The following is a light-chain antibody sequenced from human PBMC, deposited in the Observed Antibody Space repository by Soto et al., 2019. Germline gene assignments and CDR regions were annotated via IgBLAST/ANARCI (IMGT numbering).Light chain of an antibody. V-gene: IGKV3-15*01. CDR3: PLYNYWPFS. J-gene: IGKJ5*01. CDR2: GAS. Sequence: IVLTQSPGTLSLSPGERATLSCRASQSVSSSYLAWYQQKPGQAPRLLIYGASIRATGVPARFSGTGSETDFTLTISGLQSEDSAVYFCPLYNYWPFSFAQGTRLEIK. CDR1: QSVSSSY.